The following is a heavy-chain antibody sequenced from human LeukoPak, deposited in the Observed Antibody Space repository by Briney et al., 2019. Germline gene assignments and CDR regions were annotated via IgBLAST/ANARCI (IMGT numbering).Heavy chain of an antibody. CDR1: GFTFSSYW. V-gene: IGHV3-7*03. J-gene: IGHJ4*02. CDR2: IKQDGSEK. CDR3: AKDFLYSGSPL. D-gene: IGHD1-26*01. Sequence: AGGSLRLSCAASGFTFSSYWMSWVRQAPGKGLEWVANIKQDGSEKYYVDSVKGRFTISRDNSKNTLYLQMNSLRAEDTAVYYCAKDFLYSGSPLWGQGTLVTVSS.